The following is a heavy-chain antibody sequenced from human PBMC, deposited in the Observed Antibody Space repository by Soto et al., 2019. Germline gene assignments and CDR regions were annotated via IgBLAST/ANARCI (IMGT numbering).Heavy chain of an antibody. CDR2: IDPSDSYT. CDR1: GYSFTSYW. D-gene: IGHD2-2*01. Sequence: PXAALKISCKGFGYSFTSYWISWVRQMPGKGLEWMGRIDPSDSYTNYSPSFQGHVTISADKSISTTYLQWSSLKASDTAMYYCARGYCSSTSCQIDYWGQGTLVTGSS. CDR3: ARGYCSSTSCQIDY. V-gene: IGHV5-10-1*01. J-gene: IGHJ4*02.